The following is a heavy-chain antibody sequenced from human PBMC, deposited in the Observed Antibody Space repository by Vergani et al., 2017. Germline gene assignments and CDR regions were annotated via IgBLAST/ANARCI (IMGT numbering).Heavy chain of an antibody. V-gene: IGHV1-69*12. J-gene: IGHJ4*02. CDR3: ASGGRYYYGSGSYPLDY. CDR2: IIPIFGTA. CDR1: GGTFSSYA. D-gene: IGHD3-10*01. Sequence: QVQLVQSGAEVKKPGSSVKVSCKASGGTFSSYAISWVRQAPGQGLEWMGGIIPIFGTANYAQKFQGRVTITADESTSTAYMELSSLRSEDTAVYYCASGGRYYYGSGSYPLDYGGQGTLVTVSS.